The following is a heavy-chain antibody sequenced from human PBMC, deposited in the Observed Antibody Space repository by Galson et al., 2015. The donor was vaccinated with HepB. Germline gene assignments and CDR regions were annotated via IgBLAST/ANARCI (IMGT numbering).Heavy chain of an antibody. CDR3: AKVGLPAAIRLGLILDY. D-gene: IGHD2-2*02. Sequence: SLRLSCAASGFTFSSYAMSWVRQAPGKGLEWVSAISGSGGSTYYADSVKGRFTISRDNSQNTLYLQMNSLRAEDTAVYYCAKVGLPAAIRLGLILDYWGQGTLVTASS. V-gene: IGHV3-23*01. J-gene: IGHJ4*02. CDR1: GFTFSSYA. CDR2: ISGSGGST.